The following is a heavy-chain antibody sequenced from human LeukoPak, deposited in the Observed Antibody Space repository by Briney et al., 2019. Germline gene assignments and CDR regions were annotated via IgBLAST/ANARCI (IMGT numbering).Heavy chain of an antibody. D-gene: IGHD6-13*01. Sequence: GSLRLSCAASGFTFDDYAMHWVRQAPGKGLEWVSLITWDAGSTYHADSVKGRFTISRDNSKNSLYLQMNSLRAEDTALYYCAKGTSSWHEFDYWGQGTLVTVSS. CDR3: AKGTSSWHEFDY. V-gene: IGHV3-43D*03. CDR1: GFTFDDYA. CDR2: ITWDAGST. J-gene: IGHJ4*02.